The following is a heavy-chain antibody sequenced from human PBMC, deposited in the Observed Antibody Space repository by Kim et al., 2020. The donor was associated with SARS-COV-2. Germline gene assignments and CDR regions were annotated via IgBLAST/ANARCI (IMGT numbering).Heavy chain of an antibody. J-gene: IGHJ6*02. CDR2: ISGSGGST. Sequence: GGSLRLSCAASGFTFSSYAMSWVRQAPGKGLEWVSAISGSGGSTNYADSVKGRFTISRDNSKNTLYLQMNSLRAEDMAVYYCAKDTYSYGYWVGMDVWGQGTTVTVSS. V-gene: IGHV3-23*01. CDR1: GFTFSSYA. D-gene: IGHD5-18*01. CDR3: AKDTYSYGYWVGMDV.